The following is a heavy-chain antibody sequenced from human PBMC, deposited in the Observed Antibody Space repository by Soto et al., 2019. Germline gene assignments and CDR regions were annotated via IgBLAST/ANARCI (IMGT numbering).Heavy chain of an antibody. V-gene: IGHV1-69*02. CDR1: GGTFSSYT. Sequence: ASVKVSCKASGGTFSSYTISWVRQAPGQGLEWMGRIIPILGIANYAQKFQGRVTITADKSTSTAYMELSSLRSEDTAVYYCAGWKVAVAGTGDAFDIWGQGTMVTVSS. CDR2: IIPILGIA. J-gene: IGHJ3*02. CDR3: AGWKVAVAGTGDAFDI. D-gene: IGHD6-19*01.